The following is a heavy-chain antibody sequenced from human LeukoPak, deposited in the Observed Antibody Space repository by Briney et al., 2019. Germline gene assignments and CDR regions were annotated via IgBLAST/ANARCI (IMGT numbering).Heavy chain of an antibody. CDR1: GFSFSGYS. D-gene: IGHD5-12*01. V-gene: IGHV3-23*01. CDR2: IKSGGGT. J-gene: IGHJ4*02. CDR3: VIRYDKSGYDFDY. Sequence: GGPLRLSCAASGFSFSGYSMSWVRQAPGKGLEWVSAIKSGGGTYYADSVKGRFTISRDNSKNTVYLEMNSLRGEDTAIYYCVIRYDKSGYDFDYWGQGTLVTVSS.